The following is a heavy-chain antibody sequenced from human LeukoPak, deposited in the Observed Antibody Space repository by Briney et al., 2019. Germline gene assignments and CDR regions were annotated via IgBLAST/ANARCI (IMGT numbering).Heavy chain of an antibody. CDR2: IYYSGST. Sequence: KPSETLSLTCTVSGGSISSSSYYWSWIRQPPGKGLEWIGYIYYSGSTNYNPSLKSRVTISVDTSKNQFSLKLSSVTAADTAVYYCARHPGRIQLWFDYWGQGTLVTVSS. J-gene: IGHJ4*02. V-gene: IGHV4-61*05. CDR3: ARHPGRIQLWFDY. CDR1: GGSISSSSYY. D-gene: IGHD5-18*01.